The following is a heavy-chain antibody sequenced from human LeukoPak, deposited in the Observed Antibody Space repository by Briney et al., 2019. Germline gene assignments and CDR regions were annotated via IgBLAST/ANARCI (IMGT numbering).Heavy chain of an antibody. V-gene: IGHV3-21*01. CDR1: GFTFSSYS. D-gene: IGHD2-21*02. Sequence: GGSLRLSCVASGFTFSSYSMNWVRQAPGKGLEWVSSISSSSSYIYYADSVKGRFTISRDNAKNSLYLQMNSLRAEDTAVYYCARVRAYCGGDCYPDYYYYYMDVWGKGTTVTVSS. J-gene: IGHJ6*03. CDR3: ARVRAYCGGDCYPDYYYYYMDV. CDR2: ISSSSSYI.